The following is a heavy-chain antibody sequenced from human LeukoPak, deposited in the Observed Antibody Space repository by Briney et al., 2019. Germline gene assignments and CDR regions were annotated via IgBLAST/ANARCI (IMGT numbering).Heavy chain of an antibody. CDR3: AKGLGYDSSGYYYYYGMDV. CDR1: GFTFSSYG. J-gene: IGHJ6*02. CDR2: ISYDGSNK. V-gene: IGHV3-30*18. Sequence: PGRSLRPSCAASGFTFSSYGMHWVRQAPGKGLEWVAVISYDGSNKYYADSVKGRFTISRDNSKNTLYLQMNSLRAEDTAVYYCAKGLGYDSSGYYYYYGMDVWGQGTTVTVSS. D-gene: IGHD3-22*01.